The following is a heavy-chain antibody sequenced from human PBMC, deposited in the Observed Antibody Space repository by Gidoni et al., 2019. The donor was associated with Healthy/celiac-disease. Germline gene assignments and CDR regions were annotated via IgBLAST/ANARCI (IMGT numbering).Heavy chain of an antibody. Sequence: QITLKESGPTLVKPTQTLTLTCPFSGFSLSTRGAGGCWIRQPPGKALEWLALIYWNDDKRYSPSLKSRLTITKDTSKNQVVLTMTNMDPVDTATYYCAHHGYYYDSSGYPVQGYFDYWGQGTLVTVSS. D-gene: IGHD3-22*01. CDR1: GFSLSTRGAG. CDR3: AHHGYYYDSSGYPVQGYFDY. J-gene: IGHJ4*02. CDR2: IYWNDDK. V-gene: IGHV2-5*01.